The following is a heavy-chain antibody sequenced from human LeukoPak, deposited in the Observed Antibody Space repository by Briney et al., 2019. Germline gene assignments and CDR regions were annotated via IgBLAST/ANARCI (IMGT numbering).Heavy chain of an antibody. CDR2: ISSSSSYI. D-gene: IGHD6-6*01. CDR1: GFTFSSYT. Sequence: PGGSLRLSCAASGFTFSSYTMNWVRQAPGKGLEWVSSISSSSSYIYYADSVKGRFTISRDNARNSLYLQMNSLRAEDTAVYYCASARYSSSSDPFDYWGQGTLVTVSS. CDR3: ASARYSSSSDPFDY. J-gene: IGHJ4*02. V-gene: IGHV3-21*01.